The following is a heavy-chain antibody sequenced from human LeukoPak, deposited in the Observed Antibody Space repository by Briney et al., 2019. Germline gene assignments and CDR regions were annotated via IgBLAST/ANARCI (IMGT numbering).Heavy chain of an antibody. CDR1: WFSLSTRGVG. CDR3: AHLGGYSSSWQGAIGY. V-gene: IGHV2-5*02. Sequence: SGPTLVKLTQTLTLTCTFSWFSLSTRGVGVGWIRQPPGQALEWLALIYWDDDKRYSPSLKSRLTITKDTSKNQVVLTMTNMDPVDTATYYCAHLGGYSSSWQGAIGYWGQGTLVTVSS. J-gene: IGHJ4*02. CDR2: IYWDDDK. D-gene: IGHD6-13*01.